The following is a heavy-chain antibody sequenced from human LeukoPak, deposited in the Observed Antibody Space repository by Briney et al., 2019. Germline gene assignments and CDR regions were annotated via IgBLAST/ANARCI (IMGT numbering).Heavy chain of an antibody. V-gene: IGHV4-4*02. Sequence: SETLSLTCAVSGGSISSSNWWSWVRQPPGKGLEWIGEIYRSGSTNYNPSLKSRVTISVDTSKNQFSLKLSSVTAADTAVYYCARHLGYSGYDPSFDYWGQGTLVTVSS. CDR2: IYRSGST. D-gene: IGHD5-12*01. CDR1: GGSISSSNW. CDR3: ARHLGYSGYDPSFDY. J-gene: IGHJ4*02.